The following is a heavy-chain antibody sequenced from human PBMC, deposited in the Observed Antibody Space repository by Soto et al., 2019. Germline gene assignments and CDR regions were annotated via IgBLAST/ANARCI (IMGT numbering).Heavy chain of an antibody. J-gene: IGHJ6*02. D-gene: IGHD4-17*01. CDR1: GFTFSSYG. CDR3: AKDLLEFYPGGPDYGGNSYYYYYGMDV. CDR2: ISYDGSNK. Sequence: GGSLRLSCAASGFTFSSYGMHWVRQAPGKGLEWVAVISYDGSNKYYADSVKGRFTISRDNSKNTLYLQMNSLRAEDTAVYYCAKDLLEFYPGGPDYGGNSYYYYYGMDVWGQGTTVTVSS. V-gene: IGHV3-30*18.